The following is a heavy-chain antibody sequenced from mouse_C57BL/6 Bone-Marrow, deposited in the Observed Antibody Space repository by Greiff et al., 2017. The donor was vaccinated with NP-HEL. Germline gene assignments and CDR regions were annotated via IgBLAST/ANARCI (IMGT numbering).Heavy chain of an antibody. CDR2: ISSGGSYT. CDR3: ARHLIYYDYWFAY. J-gene: IGHJ3*01. D-gene: IGHD2-4*01. Sequence: EVQLVESGGDLVKPGGSLKLSCAASGFTFSSYGMSLVRQTPDKRLEWVATISSGGSYTYYPDSVKGRFTISRDNAKNTLYLQMSSLKSEDTAMYYCARHLIYYDYWFAYWGQGTLVTVSA. V-gene: IGHV5-6*01. CDR1: GFTFSSYG.